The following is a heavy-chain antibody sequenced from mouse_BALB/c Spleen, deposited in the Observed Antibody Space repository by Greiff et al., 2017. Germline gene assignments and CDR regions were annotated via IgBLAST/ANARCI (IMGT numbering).Heavy chain of an antibody. CDR3: ARSFTTVVRYFDV. V-gene: IGHV5-17*02. Sequence: DVKLVESGGGLVQPGGSRKLSCAASGFTFSSFGMHWVRQAPEKGLEWVAYISSGSSTIYYADTVKGRFTISRDNPKNTLFLQMTSLRSEDTAMYYCARSFTTVVRYFDVWGAGTTVTVSS. CDR2: ISSGSSTI. CDR1: GFTFSSFG. J-gene: IGHJ1*01. D-gene: IGHD1-1*01.